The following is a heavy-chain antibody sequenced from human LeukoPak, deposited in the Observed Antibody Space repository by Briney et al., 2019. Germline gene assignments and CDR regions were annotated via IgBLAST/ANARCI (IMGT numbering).Heavy chain of an antibody. CDR2: KSYDGSNQ. CDR3: AKDGEESAGYYFAY. D-gene: IGHD6-13*01. J-gene: IGHJ4*02. CDR1: GFTFSSYG. Sequence: PGRSLRLSCAASGFTFSSYGMHWVRQAPGKGLEWVAVKSYDGSNQYYADSVKGRFTISRDNSKNTLSLQMTSLRAEDTAVYYCAKDGEESAGYYFAYWGQGTLVTVSS. V-gene: IGHV3-30*18.